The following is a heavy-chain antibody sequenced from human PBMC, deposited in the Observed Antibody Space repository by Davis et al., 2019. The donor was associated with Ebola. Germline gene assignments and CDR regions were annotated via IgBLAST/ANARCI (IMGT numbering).Heavy chain of an antibody. CDR3: SERGSSV. V-gene: IGHV4-59*03. J-gene: IGHJ4*02. D-gene: IGHD3-10*01. CDR1: GVSTSRHY. Sequence: PSETLSLTCTVSGVSTSRHYWSWIRQPPGKRLEWFGSIFYTGSAYYNSSLASRATISVDTSKNQFSLKLTSVTAADTAMYYCSERGSSVWGQGTLVTVSS. CDR2: IFYTGSA.